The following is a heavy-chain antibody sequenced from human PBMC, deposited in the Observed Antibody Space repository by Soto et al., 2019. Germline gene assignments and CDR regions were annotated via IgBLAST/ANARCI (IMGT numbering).Heavy chain of an antibody. J-gene: IGHJ6*02. CDR3: ARDSGSYGMDV. V-gene: IGHV1-18*01. Sequence: GASVKVSCKAPGYTFTRYGISWVRQPRAQGLEWLGWTSAYNGNTNLAQKLKARVTMTTDTSPGTAYMKLRSLRSDDTAVYYSARDSGSYGMDVWGQGTTVTVSS. D-gene: IGHD3-10*01. CDR2: TSAYNGNT. CDR1: GYTFTRYG.